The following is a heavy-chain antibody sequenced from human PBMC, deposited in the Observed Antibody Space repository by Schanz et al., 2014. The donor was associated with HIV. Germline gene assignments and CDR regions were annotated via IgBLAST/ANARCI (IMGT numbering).Heavy chain of an antibody. CDR2: ISSDGSST. Sequence: EVQLVASGGGLVQPGGSLRLSCAASGFTFSTSWMHWVRQAPGKGLVWVSRISSDGSSTSYADSVKGRFTISRDNAKNTLYLQTNSLRGEDTAVYYCAREASLEWLYVVDVWGQGTTVSVSS. CDR1: GFTFSTSW. J-gene: IGHJ6*02. V-gene: IGHV3-74*01. D-gene: IGHD3-3*01. CDR3: AREASLEWLYVVDV.